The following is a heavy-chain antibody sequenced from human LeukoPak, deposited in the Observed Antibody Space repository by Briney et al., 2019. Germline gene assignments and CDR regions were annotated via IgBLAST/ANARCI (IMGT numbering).Heavy chain of an antibody. CDR1: GFTFSSYA. Sequence: PGGSLRLSCAASGFTFSSYAMSWVRQAPGKGLEWVSAISGSGGSTYYADSVKGRFTISRDNSKNTLYLQMNSLRAEDTAVYYCAKGGTRWELFPYYFDYWGQGTLVTVSS. D-gene: IGHD1-26*01. J-gene: IGHJ4*02. CDR2: ISGSGGST. CDR3: AKGGTRWELFPYYFDY. V-gene: IGHV3-23*01.